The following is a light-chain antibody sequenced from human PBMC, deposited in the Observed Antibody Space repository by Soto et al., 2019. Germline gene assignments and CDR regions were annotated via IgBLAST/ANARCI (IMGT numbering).Light chain of an antibody. V-gene: IGLV7-43*01. CDR3: LLHSVSLWV. CDR2: STN. J-gene: IGLJ3*02. CDR1: TGPVTSGNF. Sequence: QTVVTQEPSLTVSPGGAVTLTCASSTGPVTSGNFPNWFQQKPGQPPRSLLYSTNNKHSWTPARFSGSLLGGKAALPLSDVQPEDEADYYCLLHSVSLWVFGGGTKLTVL.